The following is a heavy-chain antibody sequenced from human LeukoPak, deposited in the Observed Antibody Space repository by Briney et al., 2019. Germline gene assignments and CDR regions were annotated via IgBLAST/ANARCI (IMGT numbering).Heavy chain of an antibody. Sequence: GGSLRLSCAASGFTFDDYPMHWVRQAPGKGLEWVSGISRNSGSIGYADSVRGRFTISRDNAKNSLYLQMNSLRAEDTALYYCAKAYGDYQLFFDYWGQGTLVTVSP. CDR3: AKAYGDYQLFFDY. J-gene: IGHJ4*02. CDR2: ISRNSGSI. D-gene: IGHD4-17*01. V-gene: IGHV3-9*01. CDR1: GFTFDDYP.